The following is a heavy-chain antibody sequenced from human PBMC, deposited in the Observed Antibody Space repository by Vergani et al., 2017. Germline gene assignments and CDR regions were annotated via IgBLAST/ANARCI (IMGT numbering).Heavy chain of an antibody. J-gene: IGHJ4*02. CDR3: ARADYYDSSGYYPYYFDY. D-gene: IGHD3-22*01. V-gene: IGHV3-21*01. Sequence: EVQLVESGGGLVKPGGSLRLSCAASGFTFSSYSMNWVRQAPGKGLEWVSSISSSSSSIYYADSVKGRFTISRDNAKNSLYLQMNSLRAEDTAVYYCARADYYDSSGYYPYYFDYWGQGTLVTVSS. CDR2: ISSSSSSI. CDR1: GFTFSSYS.